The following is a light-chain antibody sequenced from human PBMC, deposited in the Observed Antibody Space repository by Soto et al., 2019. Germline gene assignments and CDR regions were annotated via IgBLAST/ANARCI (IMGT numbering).Light chain of an antibody. CDR1: QSVSSSS. V-gene: IGKV3-20*01. CDR2: GAS. J-gene: IGKJ4*01. CDR3: QQYATSPLT. Sequence: EIVLTQSPATLSLSPGERATLSCRASQSVSSSSLAWYRQKPGQAPRLLIYGASIRATGIPDRFSGSGSGTDFTLTISRLEPEDFAVYYCQQYATSPLTFGGGTKVDIK.